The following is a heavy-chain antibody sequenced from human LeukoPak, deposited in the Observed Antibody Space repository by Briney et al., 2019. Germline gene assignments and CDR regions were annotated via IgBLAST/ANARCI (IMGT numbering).Heavy chain of an antibody. D-gene: IGHD3-22*01. CDR2: ISGSGGST. CDR1: GFTFSSYA. CDR3: ARSYTASGYYYGVAY. V-gene: IGHV3-23*01. J-gene: IGHJ4*02. Sequence: PGGSLRLSCAASGFTFSSYAMSWVRQAPGKGLEWVSAISGSGGSTYYADSVKGRFTISRDNANNSVHLQMNSLRAEDTAVYFCARSYTASGYYYGVAYWGQGTLVSVSS.